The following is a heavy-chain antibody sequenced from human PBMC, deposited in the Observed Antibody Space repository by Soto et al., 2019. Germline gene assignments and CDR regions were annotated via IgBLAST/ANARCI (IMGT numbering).Heavy chain of an antibody. Sequence: PSETLSLTCTVSGGSISSYYWSWIRQPPGKGLEWIGYIYYSGSTNYNPSLKSRVTISVDTSKNQFSLKLSSVTAADTAVYYCARDNWHEGSSWMGKDYYYYGMDGWGQGTTVTVSS. V-gene: IGHV4-59*01. CDR1: GGSISSYY. J-gene: IGHJ6*02. CDR3: ARDNWHEGSSWMGKDYYYYGMDG. D-gene: IGHD6-13*01. CDR2: IYYSGST.